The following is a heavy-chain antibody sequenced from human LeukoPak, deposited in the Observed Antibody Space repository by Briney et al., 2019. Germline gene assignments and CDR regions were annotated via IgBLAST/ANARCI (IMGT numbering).Heavy chain of an antibody. CDR2: IYYSGST. Sequence: SQTLSLTCAVSGGSISSGTNYWGWIRQRPGKGLEWNGSIYYSGSTYYNPSLKSRLTISIDTSKNQFSLKLNSVTAADTAVYFCASSRNVDQFDIWGQGTMVTVSS. CDR1: GGSISSGTNY. V-gene: IGHV4-31*11. CDR3: ASSRNVDQFDI. D-gene: IGHD3/OR15-3a*01. J-gene: IGHJ3*02.